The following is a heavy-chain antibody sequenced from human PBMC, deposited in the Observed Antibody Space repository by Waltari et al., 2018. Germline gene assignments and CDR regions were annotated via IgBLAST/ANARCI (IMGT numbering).Heavy chain of an antibody. D-gene: IGHD5-12*01. CDR2: FYKSGTT. Sequence: QLQLQESGPGLVKPSETLSLTCTVSRSSIRNNNYYWGWVRQPPGKGLAWIGSFYKSGTTYYNPSHKSRVTISVDTSNNQFALKLNSVTAADTAVYYCVRGYPDIVATISDYWGQGTLVIVSS. V-gene: IGHV4-39*07. CDR3: VRGYPDIVATISDY. CDR1: RSSIRNNNYY. J-gene: IGHJ4*02.